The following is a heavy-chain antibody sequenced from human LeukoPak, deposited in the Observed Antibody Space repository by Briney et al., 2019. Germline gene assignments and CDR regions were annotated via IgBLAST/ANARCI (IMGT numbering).Heavy chain of an antibody. CDR1: GFTFSSYS. V-gene: IGHV3-21*01. CDR3: ARDFPAVAGGNNVAFDY. Sequence: GGSLRLSCAASGFTFSSYSMNWVRQAPGKGLEWVSSISSSSSYIYYADSVKGRFTISRDNAKNSLYLQMNSLRAEDTAVYYCARDFPAVAGGNNVAFDYWGQGTLVTVSS. J-gene: IGHJ4*02. D-gene: IGHD6-19*01. CDR2: ISSSSSYI.